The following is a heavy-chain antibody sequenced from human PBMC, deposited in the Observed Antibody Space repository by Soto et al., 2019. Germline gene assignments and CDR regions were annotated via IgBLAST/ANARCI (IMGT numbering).Heavy chain of an antibody. Sequence: GSSVKVSCKASGYIFITYSITWVRQAPGEGLEWMGWVSASNGKTNYAQKFEDRVTMTTDTSTTTAYMELRSLRSDDTAVYYCAREAFGVQASWFDPWGQGTLVTVSS. CDR1: GYIFITYS. CDR3: AREAFGVQASWFDP. D-gene: IGHD3-10*01. CDR2: VSASNGKT. V-gene: IGHV1-18*04. J-gene: IGHJ5*02.